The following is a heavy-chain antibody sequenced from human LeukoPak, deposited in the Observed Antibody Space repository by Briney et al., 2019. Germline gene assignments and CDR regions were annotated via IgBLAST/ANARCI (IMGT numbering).Heavy chain of an antibody. D-gene: IGHD2-15*01. CDR1: GYTFTDYY. J-gene: IGHJ4*02. CDR3: ARDAGYCTGGSCWYFDH. CDR2: INPNSGGT. V-gene: IGHV1-2*02. Sequence: ASVKVSCKASGYTFTDYYMHWVRQAPGQGLEWMGWINPNSGGTNFAQRFQGRVTMTRDTSISTAYMDLSRLISDDTAVYYCARDAGYCTGGSCWYFDHWGQGTLVTVSS.